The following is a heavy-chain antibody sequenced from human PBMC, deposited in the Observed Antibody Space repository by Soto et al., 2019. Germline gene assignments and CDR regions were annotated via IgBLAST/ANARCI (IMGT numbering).Heavy chain of an antibody. Sequence: SVKVSCKASGGTFSSYTISWVRQAPGQGLEWMGRIIPIPGIANYAQKFQGRVTITADKSTSTAYMELSSLRSEDTAVYYCARDVGYCTNGVCYKTPGYWGQGTLVTVSS. CDR3: ARDVGYCTNGVCYKTPGY. V-gene: IGHV1-69*04. D-gene: IGHD2-8*01. CDR2: IIPIPGIA. J-gene: IGHJ4*02. CDR1: GGTFSSYT.